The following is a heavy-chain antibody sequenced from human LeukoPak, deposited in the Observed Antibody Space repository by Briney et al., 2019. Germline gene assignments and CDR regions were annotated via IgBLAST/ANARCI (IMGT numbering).Heavy chain of an antibody. V-gene: IGHV4-59*01. D-gene: IGHD3-16*01. J-gene: IGHJ6*03. CDR2: IYYSGST. CDR3: ARSAITYMDV. CDR1: GGSINNYY. Sequence: SETLSLTCTVSGGSINNYYWSWIRQPPGKGLEWIGYIYYSGSTNYNPSLKSRVTISVDTSKNQFSLKLGSVTAADTAVYYCARSAITYMDVWGKGTTVTVSS.